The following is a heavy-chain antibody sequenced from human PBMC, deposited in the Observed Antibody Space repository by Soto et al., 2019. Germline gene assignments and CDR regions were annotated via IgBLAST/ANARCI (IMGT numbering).Heavy chain of an antibody. CDR2: INAGNGNT. V-gene: IGHV1-3*01. CDR1: GYTFTSYA. Sequence: ASVKVSCKASGYTFTSYAMHWVRQAPGQRLEWMGWINAGNGNTKYSQKFQGRVTITRDTSASTAYMELSSLRSEDTAVYYCARDGYSSSWYGHYNWFDPWGQGTLVTVSS. D-gene: IGHD6-13*01. J-gene: IGHJ5*02. CDR3: ARDGYSSSWYGHYNWFDP.